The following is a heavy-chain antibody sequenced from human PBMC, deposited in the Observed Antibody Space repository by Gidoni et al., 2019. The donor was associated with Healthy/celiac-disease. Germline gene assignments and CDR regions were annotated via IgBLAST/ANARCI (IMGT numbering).Heavy chain of an antibody. CDR2: IYSGGST. V-gene: IGHV3-66*01. D-gene: IGHD6-19*01. J-gene: IGHJ6*02. Sequence: EVQLVESGGGLVQPGGSLRLSCAASGFTVSSNYMSWVRQAPGKGLEWVSVIYSGGSTYYADSVKGRFTISSDNSKNTLYLQMNSLRAEDTAVYYCAKDRIAVAGKDYGMDVWGQGTTVTVSS. CDR3: AKDRIAVAGKDYGMDV. CDR1: GFTVSSNY.